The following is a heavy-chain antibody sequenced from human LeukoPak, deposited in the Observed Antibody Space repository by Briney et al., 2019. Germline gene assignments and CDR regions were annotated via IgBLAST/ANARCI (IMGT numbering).Heavy chain of an antibody. J-gene: IGHJ4*02. CDR3: ARDWSYDFWSGYYMED. CDR2: INSDGNST. D-gene: IGHD3-3*01. CDR1: GFTVSNYW. Sequence: GGSLRLSCAASGFTVSNYWMHSVRQAPGKGRVWVSRINSDGNSTSYAESVKGRFTISRDNAKNTLYLQITSLRAEDTAVYYCARDWSYDFWSGYYMEDWGQGTLVTVSS. V-gene: IGHV3-74*01.